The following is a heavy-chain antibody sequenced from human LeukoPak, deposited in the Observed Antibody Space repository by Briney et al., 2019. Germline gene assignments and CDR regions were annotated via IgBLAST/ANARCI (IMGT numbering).Heavy chain of an antibody. Sequence: SETLSLTCTVSGGSISSYYWTWIRQPPGKGLEWIGYIYYSGSTKYNPSLESRVTISLDTSKNQFSLKLNSVTAADTAVYYCARSELLWFGGVNSGFDYWGQGTLVTVSS. CDR1: GGSISSYY. J-gene: IGHJ4*02. CDR2: IYYSGST. V-gene: IGHV4-59*01. CDR3: ARSELLWFGGVNSGFDY. D-gene: IGHD3-10*01.